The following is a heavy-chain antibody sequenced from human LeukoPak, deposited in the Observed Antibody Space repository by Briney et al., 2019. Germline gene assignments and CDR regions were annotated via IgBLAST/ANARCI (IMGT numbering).Heavy chain of an antibody. CDR3: ARRPSSTSCYKRACGAFDI. CDR2: IYYSGST. V-gene: IGHV4-39*01. CDR1: GGSICSSSYY. D-gene: IGHD2-2*02. Sequence: SETLSLTCTVSGGSICSSSYYWGWIRQPPGKGLEWIGSIYYSGSTYYNPSLKSRVTISVDTSKNQFSLKLSSVTAADTAVYYCARRPSSTSCYKRACGAFDIWGQGTMVTVSS. J-gene: IGHJ3*02.